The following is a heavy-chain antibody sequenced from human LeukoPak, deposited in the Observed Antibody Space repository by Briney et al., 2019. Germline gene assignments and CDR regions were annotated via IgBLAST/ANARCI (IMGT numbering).Heavy chain of an antibody. V-gene: IGHV3-23*01. CDR1: GFTFSSYA. J-gene: IGHJ5*02. CDR2: ISGSGGST. Sequence: GGSLRLSCAASGFTFSSYAMSWVRQAPGKGLEWVSAISGSGGSTYYADSVKGLFTISRDTSKNTLYLQMNSLRAEDTAVYYCAKGRYSGSYYNWFDPWGQGTLVTVSS. D-gene: IGHD1-26*01. CDR3: AKGRYSGSYYNWFDP.